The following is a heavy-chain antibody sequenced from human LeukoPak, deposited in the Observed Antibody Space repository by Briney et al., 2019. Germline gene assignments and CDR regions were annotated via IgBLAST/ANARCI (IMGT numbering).Heavy chain of an antibody. J-gene: IGHJ4*02. CDR2: IKQDGSEE. D-gene: IGHD3-3*01. CDR1: GFTFSSYW. Sequence: GGSLRLSCAASGFTFSSYWMSWVRQAPGKGLEWVANIKQDGSEEFCVDSVKGRFTISRDNAKNSLFLQMNSLRAEDTAVYYCARGRFLEWLGPDYWGQGTLVTVSS. CDR3: ARGRFLEWLGPDY. V-gene: IGHV3-7*01.